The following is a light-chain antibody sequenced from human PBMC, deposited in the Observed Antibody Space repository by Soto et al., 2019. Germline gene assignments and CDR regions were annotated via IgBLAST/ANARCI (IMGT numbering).Light chain of an antibody. J-gene: IGLJ2*01. CDR2: RNR. Sequence: QSVLTQPPSVSGAPGQRVTISCTGSSSNIGAGYDVHWYQHLPGTAPKVLIYRNRHRPSGVPDRFSGSKSGTSASLAIPGLQADDEADYYCQSYNISLSGVLFGGGTKLTVL. CDR1: SSNIGAGYD. CDR3: QSYNISLSGVL. V-gene: IGLV1-40*01.